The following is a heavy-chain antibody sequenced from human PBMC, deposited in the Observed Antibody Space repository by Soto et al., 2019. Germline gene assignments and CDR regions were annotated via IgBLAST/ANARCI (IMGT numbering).Heavy chain of an antibody. CDR1: GFTFSSYS. CDR3: AREDPWSANADDMDV. V-gene: IGHV3-48*02. Sequence: GGSLRLSCVASGFTFSSYSWNWVRQAPGKGLEWVSYISSSSGTIYYADSVKGRFTISRDNAENSLYLQMNSLRDDDTAVYYCAREDPWSANADDMDVWGQGTTVTVSS. J-gene: IGHJ6*02. D-gene: IGHD3-3*01. CDR2: ISSSSGTI.